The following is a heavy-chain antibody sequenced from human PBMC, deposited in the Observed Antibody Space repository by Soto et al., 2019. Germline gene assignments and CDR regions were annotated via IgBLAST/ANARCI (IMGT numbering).Heavy chain of an antibody. CDR2: IWYDGDNK. Sequence: GGSLRLSCVASRFTFSSYGMHWVRQAPGKGLEWVAVIWYDGDNKYYADSVKGRFTISRDNSKNTLYLQMNSLRAEDTAVYYCASAYCGGDCSFIDYYGVDVWDQGTTVTVSS. V-gene: IGHV3-33*01. D-gene: IGHD2-21*02. CDR3: ASAYCGGDCSFIDYYGVDV. J-gene: IGHJ6*02. CDR1: RFTFSSYG.